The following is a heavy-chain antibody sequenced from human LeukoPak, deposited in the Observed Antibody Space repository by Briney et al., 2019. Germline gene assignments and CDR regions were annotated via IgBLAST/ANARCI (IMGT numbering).Heavy chain of an antibody. CDR2: IKQDGSEK. CDR1: GFTFSNYW. Sequence: PGGSLRLSCAASGFTFSNYWMSWVRQAPGKGLEWVANIKQDGSEKFYADSVKGRLTISRDNAKNSLYLQMNSLRVEDTAVYYCARVQGISGPGIFEYWGQGTLVTVSS. CDR3: ARVQGISGPGIFEY. D-gene: IGHD2-15*01. V-gene: IGHV3-7*01. J-gene: IGHJ4*02.